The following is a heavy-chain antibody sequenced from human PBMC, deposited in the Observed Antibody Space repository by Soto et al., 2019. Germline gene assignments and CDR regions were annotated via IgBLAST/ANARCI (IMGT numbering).Heavy chain of an antibody. J-gene: IGHJ3*02. CDR1: GGSISSSSYY. Sequence: SETLSLTCTVSGGSISSSSYYWSWIRQPPGKGLEWIGYIYYSGSTNYNPSLKSRVTISVDTSKNQFSLKLSSVTAADTAVYYCASARGGYYYGSGIRAFDIWGQGTMVS. CDR2: IYYSGST. CDR3: ASARGGYYYGSGIRAFDI. V-gene: IGHV4-61*05. D-gene: IGHD3-10*01.